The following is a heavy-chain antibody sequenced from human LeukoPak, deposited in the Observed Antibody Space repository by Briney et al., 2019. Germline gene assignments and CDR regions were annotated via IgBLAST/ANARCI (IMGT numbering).Heavy chain of an antibody. Sequence: GGPKRLSCAASGFTFSSYEMNWIRQAPGKGLEWVSYISSSGSTIYYADSVKGRFTISRDNAKNSLHLQMNSLRAEDTAVYYCARDFGAGRASYNWFDPWGQGTLVTVSS. J-gene: IGHJ5*02. CDR1: GFTFSSYE. CDR2: ISSSGSTI. V-gene: IGHV3-48*03. D-gene: IGHD6-13*01. CDR3: ARDFGAGRASYNWFDP.